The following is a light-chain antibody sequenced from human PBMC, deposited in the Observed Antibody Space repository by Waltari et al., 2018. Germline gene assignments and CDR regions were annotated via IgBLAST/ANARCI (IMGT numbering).Light chain of an antibody. CDR1: QSVSSK. CDR3: HQYSTTPWT. V-gene: IGKV3-15*01. CDR2: AAS. Sequence: EIVMTQSPATLSVSPGERATLSCSASQSVSSKLAWYQQKPGQAPRLLIYAASTRATGIPARFSGSGSGTEFTLTISSLQSEDFAVYYCHQYSTTPWTFGQGTKVEI. J-gene: IGKJ1*01.